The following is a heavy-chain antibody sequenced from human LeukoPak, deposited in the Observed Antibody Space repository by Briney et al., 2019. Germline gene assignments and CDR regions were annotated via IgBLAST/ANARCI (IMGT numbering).Heavy chain of an antibody. J-gene: IGHJ4*02. V-gene: IGHV3-74*03. Sequence: GGSLRLSCAASGFSFSNHWMHWVRQVPGKGLVWVSRINSDGSSTTYADSVKGRFTISRDNAKNTLYLQMNSLRDEDTAVYYCARGLRGHCSSTNCHQNDYWGQGTLVTVSS. CDR3: ARGLRGHCSSTNCHQNDY. CDR2: INSDGSST. CDR1: GFSFSNHW. D-gene: IGHD2-2*01.